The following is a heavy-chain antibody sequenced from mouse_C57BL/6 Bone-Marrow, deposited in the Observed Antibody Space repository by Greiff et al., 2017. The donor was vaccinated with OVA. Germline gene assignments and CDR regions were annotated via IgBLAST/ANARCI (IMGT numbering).Heavy chain of an antibody. D-gene: IGHD2-1*01. V-gene: IGHV2-6*01. CDR1: GFSLTSYG. Sequence: VQGVESGPGLVAPSQSLSITCTVSGFSLTSYGVDWVRQSPGKGLEWLGVIWGVGSTNYNSALKSRLSISKDNSKSQVFLKMNSLQTDDTAMYYCARIYYGNPAWFAYWGQGTLVTVSA. CDR3: ARIYYGNPAWFAY. CDR2: IWGVGST. J-gene: IGHJ3*01.